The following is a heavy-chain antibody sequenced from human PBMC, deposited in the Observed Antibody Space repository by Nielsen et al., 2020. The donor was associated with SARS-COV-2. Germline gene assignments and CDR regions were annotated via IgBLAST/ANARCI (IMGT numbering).Heavy chain of an antibody. D-gene: IGHD5-24*01. CDR1: GYTFTSYA. V-gene: IGHV7-4-1*02. Sequence: ASVKVSCKASGYTFTSYAMNWVRQAPGQGLEWMGWINTNTGNPTYAQGFTGRSVFSLDTSVSTAYLQISSLKAEDTAVYYCARLERWNNYYYMDVWGKGTTVTVSS. CDR2: INTNTGNP. J-gene: IGHJ6*03. CDR3: ARLERWNNYYYMDV.